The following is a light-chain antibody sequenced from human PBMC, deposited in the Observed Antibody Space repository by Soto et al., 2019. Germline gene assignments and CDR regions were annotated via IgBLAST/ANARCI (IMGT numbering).Light chain of an antibody. Sequence: EIVVTQSPATLSVSPGERATLSCRTSQSVDSNLAWYQHKSGQAPSLLIYGAFTRATGVPARFSGSGSGTEVTLSISSLQSEDFAVYFCQQYKSWPPWTFGQGTKVDIK. CDR3: QQYKSWPPWT. V-gene: IGKV3-15*01. J-gene: IGKJ1*01. CDR2: GAF. CDR1: QSVDSN.